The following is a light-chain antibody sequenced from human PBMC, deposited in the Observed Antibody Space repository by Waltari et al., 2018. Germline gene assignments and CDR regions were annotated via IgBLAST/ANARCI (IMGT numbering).Light chain of an antibody. V-gene: IGKV1-39*01. CDR3: QQSFSKPWT. Sequence: DIQMTQSPSSLSASVGDRVTINCRASQTISSYLNWYQQKPGKAPNLLIYAASSLQSGVPSRFSGSGSGTDFTLTISSLQPEDFATYYCQQSFSKPWTFGQGTKVEIK. CDR1: QTISSY. CDR2: AAS. J-gene: IGKJ1*01.